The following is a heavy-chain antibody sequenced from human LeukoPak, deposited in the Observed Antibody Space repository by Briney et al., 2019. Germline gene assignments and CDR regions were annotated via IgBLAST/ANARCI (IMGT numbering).Heavy chain of an antibody. J-gene: IGHJ4*02. CDR1: GGSITCSHYY. Sequence: PSETLSLTCSVSGGSITCSHYYWGWGRKPPGKGLGWIGGIYYSGSTYYNPSLKSRVTISVDTSRNEFSLRLSSVTAADTALYFCARQSGSYGGILDNWGQGILGTVSS. V-gene: IGHV4-39*01. CDR3: ARQSGSYGGILDN. D-gene: IGHD1-26*01. CDR2: IYYSGST.